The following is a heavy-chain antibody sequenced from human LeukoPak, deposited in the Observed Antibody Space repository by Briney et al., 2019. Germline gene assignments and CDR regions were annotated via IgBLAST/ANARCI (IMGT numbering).Heavy chain of an antibody. D-gene: IGHD1-26*01. CDR3: TRVGRLSSTYHDATGPGDY. V-gene: IGHV5-51*01. J-gene: IGHJ4*02. CDR1: EDNFNTYW. Sequence: GESLKISYKGSEDNFNTYWIAWVRQMAGKDLEWMGINYPDGSDTRYSPSFEGQVTISADKSLSIAYLQWRSLEASDGAMYYCTRVGRLSSTYHDATGPGDYWGQGTLVTVSS. CDR2: NYPDGSDT.